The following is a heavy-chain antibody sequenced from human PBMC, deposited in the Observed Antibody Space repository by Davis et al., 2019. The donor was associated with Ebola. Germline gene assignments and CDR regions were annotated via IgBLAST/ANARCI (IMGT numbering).Heavy chain of an antibody. V-gene: IGHV3-33*01. CDR1: GFSFSNYG. Sequence: PGGSLRLSCAASGFSFSNYGIHWVRQAPGKGLEWVALIWNDGVNKNYADSVKGRFTISRDNSESTVYLQMNSLRAEDTAMYYCASTRGGSGSLSSYYYVMDVWGQGTTVTVSS. J-gene: IGHJ6*02. CDR2: IWNDGVNK. CDR3: ASTRGGSGSLSSYYYVMDV. D-gene: IGHD3-10*01.